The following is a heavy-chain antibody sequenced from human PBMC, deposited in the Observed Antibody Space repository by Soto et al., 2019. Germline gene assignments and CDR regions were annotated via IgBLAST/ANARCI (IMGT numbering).Heavy chain of an antibody. D-gene: IGHD3-3*01. J-gene: IGHJ4*02. CDR2: ISYDGSNK. Sequence: GGSLRLSCVDSGFTFSDSGMHWVRQAPGKGLEWVAVISYDGSNKYYADSVKGRFTISRDNSKNTLYLQMNSLRAEDTAVYYCAKETSAGIYDFWSGYYPPGAVVHSRAGGQGTLVTVSS. V-gene: IGHV3-30*18. CDR1: GFTFSDSG. CDR3: AKETSAGIYDFWSGYYPPGAVVHSRA.